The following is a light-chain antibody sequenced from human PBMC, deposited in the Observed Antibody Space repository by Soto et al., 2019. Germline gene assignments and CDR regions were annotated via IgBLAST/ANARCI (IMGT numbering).Light chain of an antibody. CDR3: CSNAVGHTFV. V-gene: IGLV2-11*01. CDR2: DVR. CDR1: SSDVGGYNY. J-gene: IGLJ1*01. Sequence: QSALTQPRSVSGSPGQLTTISCTETSSDVGGYNYLSWYQQHPGKGPKLIIYDVRKRPSGVPDRFSGSKSGNTASLTISGLQPEDEADYYCCSNAVGHTFVFGSGTKVTVL.